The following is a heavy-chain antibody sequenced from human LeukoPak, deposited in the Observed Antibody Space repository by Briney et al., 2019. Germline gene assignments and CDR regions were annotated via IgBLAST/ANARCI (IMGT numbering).Heavy chain of an antibody. J-gene: IGHJ4*02. CDR3: VIVRGYFDSSGSDY. CDR1: GFTFSSYT. D-gene: IGHD3-9*01. Sequence: PGGSLRLSCSASGFTFSSYTIHWVRQAPGKGLEFVSAITNNGGNTYYADSVEGRFTISRDNSKNTVYLQMSSLRAEDTAVYYCVIVRGYFDSSGSDYWGQGTLVTVSS. V-gene: IGHV3-64D*06. CDR2: ITNNGGNT.